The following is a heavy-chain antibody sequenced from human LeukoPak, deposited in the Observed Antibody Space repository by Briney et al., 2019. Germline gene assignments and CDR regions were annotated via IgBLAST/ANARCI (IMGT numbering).Heavy chain of an antibody. D-gene: IGHD2-15*01. Sequence: GESLKISCQGSGYKFTSYWIAWVRQMPGKGLEWMGIIYPGDSDTRYSPSFQGQVTISADKSLRTAYLQWRSLKASDTGIYFCARLGGPHSPFDNWGQGTRVIVSS. J-gene: IGHJ4*02. CDR2: IYPGDSDT. CDR3: ARLGGPHSPFDN. CDR1: GYKFTSYW. V-gene: IGHV5-51*01.